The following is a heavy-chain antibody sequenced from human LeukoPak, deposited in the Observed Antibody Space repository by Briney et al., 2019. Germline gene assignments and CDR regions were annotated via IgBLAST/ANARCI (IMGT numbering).Heavy chain of an antibody. J-gene: IGHJ5*02. CDR1: GFTFSSYA. Sequence: GGSLRLSCAASGFTFSSYAMHWVRQAPGKGLEWVANIKQDGSEKYYVDSVKGRFTISRDNAKNSLYLQMNSLRAEDTAVYYCARGHNWFDPWGQGTLVTVSS. V-gene: IGHV3-7*01. CDR2: IKQDGSEK. CDR3: ARGHNWFDP.